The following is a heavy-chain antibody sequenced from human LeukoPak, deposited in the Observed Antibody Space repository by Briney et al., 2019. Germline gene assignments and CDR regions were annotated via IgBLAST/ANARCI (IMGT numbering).Heavy chain of an antibody. D-gene: IGHD5-12*01. V-gene: IGHV3-74*01. CDR2: INTDGRST. CDR1: GFTFRNYW. J-gene: IGHJ4*02. Sequence: GGSLRLSCAASGFTFRNYWMHWVRQAPGTGLVWVSRINTDGRSTTYADSVKGRFTISRDNSENTLYLQMNILRIEDTDIYECAKDGRYSGYDFADSWGQGTLVTVSS. CDR3: AKDGRYSGYDFADS.